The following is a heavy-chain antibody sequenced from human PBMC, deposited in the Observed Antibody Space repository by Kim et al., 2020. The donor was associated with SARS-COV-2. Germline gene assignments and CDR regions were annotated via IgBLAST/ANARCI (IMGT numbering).Heavy chain of an antibody. V-gene: IGHV4-30-4*01. J-gene: IGHJ4*02. D-gene: IGHD3-9*01. CDR3: ARSPRDYDILTGPYYFDY. Sequence: SETLSLTCTVSGGSISSGDYYWSWIRQPPGKGLEWIGYIYYSGSTYYNPSLKSRVTISVDTSKNQFSLKLSSVTAADTAVYYCARSPRDYDILTGPYYFDYWGQGTLVTVSS. CDR1: GGSISSGDYY. CDR2: IYYSGST.